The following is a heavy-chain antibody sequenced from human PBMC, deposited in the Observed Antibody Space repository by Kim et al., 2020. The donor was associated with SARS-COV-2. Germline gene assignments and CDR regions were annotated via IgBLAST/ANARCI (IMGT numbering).Heavy chain of an antibody. CDR3: ARDIPLDALDI. Sequence: GGSLRLSCAASGFTFSSYAMHWVRQAPGKGLEWVAVISYDGSNKYYADSVKGRFTISRENSKNTLYLQMNSLRAEDTAVYYCARDIPLDALDIWGQGTMVTVSS. CDR1: GFTFSSYA. D-gene: IGHD2-2*02. V-gene: IGHV3-30-3*01. J-gene: IGHJ3*02. CDR2: ISYDGSNK.